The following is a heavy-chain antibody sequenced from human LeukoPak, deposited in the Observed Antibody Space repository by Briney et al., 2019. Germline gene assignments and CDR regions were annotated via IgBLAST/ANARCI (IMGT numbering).Heavy chain of an antibody. CDR2: ISDGGSDT. D-gene: IGHD4-17*01. CDR3: AKALYGDYGRFDY. CDR1: GFTFSTYA. J-gene: IGHJ4*02. V-gene: IGHV3-23*01. Sequence: GGSLRLSCAASGFTFSTYAMSWVRQAPGKGLDWVSTISDGGSDTHYADSVKGRITISRDDSKNTLYLQMNSLRAEDTAVYYCAKALYGDYGRFDYWGQGTLVTVSS.